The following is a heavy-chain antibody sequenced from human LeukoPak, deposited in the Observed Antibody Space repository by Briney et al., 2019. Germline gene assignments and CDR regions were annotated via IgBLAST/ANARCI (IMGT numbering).Heavy chain of an antibody. CDR3: ARDHNYAFDN. Sequence: GGSLRLSCAASGFIFSDYSMNWVRQAPGKGVEWISYIGLSSGRTMYADSVKGRFTISGDNAKNSLYLQMNSLRVEDTAVYFCARDHNYAFDNWGQGILVTVSS. D-gene: IGHD1-1*01. V-gene: IGHV3-48*04. J-gene: IGHJ4*02. CDR1: GFIFSDYS. CDR2: IGLSSGRT.